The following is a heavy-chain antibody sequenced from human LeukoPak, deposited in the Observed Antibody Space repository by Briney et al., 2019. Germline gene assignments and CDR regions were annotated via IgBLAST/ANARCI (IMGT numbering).Heavy chain of an antibody. CDR2: ISYDGSNK. CDR1: GFTFSSYG. D-gene: IGHD1-26*01. CDR3: AKDLALGIYYYYGMDV. Sequence: GGSLRLSCAASGFTFSSYGMHWVRQAPGKGLEWVAVISYDGSNKYYADSVKGRFTISRDNSKNTLYLQMNSLRAEDTAVYYCAKDLALGIYYYYGMDVWGQGTTVTVSS. J-gene: IGHJ6*02. V-gene: IGHV3-30*18.